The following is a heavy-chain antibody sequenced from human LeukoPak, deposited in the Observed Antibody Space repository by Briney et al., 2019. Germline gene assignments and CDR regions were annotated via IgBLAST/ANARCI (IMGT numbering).Heavy chain of an antibody. CDR1: GFTVSSNY. D-gene: IGHD4-11*01. CDR3: ARTAKGVFDYRPYFDY. Sequence: PGGSLRLSCAASGFTVSSNYMSWVRQAPGKGLEWVSVIYSGGSTYYADSVKGRSTISRDNSKNTLYLQMNSLRAEDTAVYYCARTAKGVFDYRPYFDYWGQGTLVTVSS. CDR2: IYSGGST. J-gene: IGHJ4*02. V-gene: IGHV3-53*01.